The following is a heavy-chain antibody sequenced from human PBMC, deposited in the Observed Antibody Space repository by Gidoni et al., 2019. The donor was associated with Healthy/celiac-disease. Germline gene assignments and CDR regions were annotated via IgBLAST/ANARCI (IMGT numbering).Heavy chain of an antibody. J-gene: IGHJ5*02. V-gene: IGHV4-34*01. CDR1: GGSLSGYS. D-gene: IGHD2-2*01. CDR2: INHSGST. CDR3: ARGHPPIVVVPAAIGGYWFDP. Sequence: QVQLQQWGAGLLKPSETLSLTCAVYGGSLSGYSSTWIRLPPGKGLEWIGEINHSGSTHYNPSLKSRVTISVDTSKNQFSLKLSSVTAADTAVYYCARGHPPIVVVPAAIGGYWFDPWGQGTLVTVSS.